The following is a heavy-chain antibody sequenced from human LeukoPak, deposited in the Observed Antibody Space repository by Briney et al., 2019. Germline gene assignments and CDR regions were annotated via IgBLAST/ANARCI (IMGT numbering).Heavy chain of an antibody. CDR2: IWYDGSNK. J-gene: IGHJ5*02. V-gene: IGHV3-33*01. CDR1: GFTFSSYG. CDR3: ARASTSCLRFDP. D-gene: IGHD2-2*01. Sequence: GGSLRLSCAASGFTFSSYGMHWVRQAPGKGLEWVAVIWYDGSNKYYADSEKGRFTISRDNSKNTLYLQMNSLRAEDTAVYCCARASTSCLRFDPWGQGTLVTVSS.